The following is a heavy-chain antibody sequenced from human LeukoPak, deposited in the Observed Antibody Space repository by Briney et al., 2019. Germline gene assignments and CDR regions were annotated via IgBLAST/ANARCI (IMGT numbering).Heavy chain of an antibody. CDR2: ISAYNGNT. D-gene: IGHD5-18*01. J-gene: IGHJ4*02. V-gene: IGHV1-18*01. CDR3: ARDGRYSYGSPFGC. Sequence: ASVKVSCKASGYTFTSYSISWVRQAPGQGLEWMGWISAYNGNTNYAQKLKGRVTMTTDTSTSTAYLELRSLRSDDTAVYYCARDGRYSYGSPFGCWGKGALVTVS. CDR1: GYTFTSYS.